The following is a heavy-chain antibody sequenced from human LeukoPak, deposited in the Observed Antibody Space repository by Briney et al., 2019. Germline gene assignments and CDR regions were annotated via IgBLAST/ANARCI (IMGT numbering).Heavy chain of an antibody. J-gene: IGHJ5*02. CDR1: GGSFSGYY. V-gene: IGHV4-34*01. CDR3: ARGRYYYDLKNWFDP. Sequence: SETLSLTCAVYGGSFSGYYWSRIRQPPGKGLEWIGEINHSGSTNYNPSLKSRVTISVDTSKNQFSLKLSSVTAADTAVYYCARGRYYYDLKNWFDPWGQGTLVTVSS. CDR2: INHSGST. D-gene: IGHD3-22*01.